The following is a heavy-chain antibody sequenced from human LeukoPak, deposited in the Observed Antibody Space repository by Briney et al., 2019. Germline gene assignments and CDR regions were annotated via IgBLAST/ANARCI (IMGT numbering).Heavy chain of an antibody. CDR1: GGSISSSSYY. J-gene: IGHJ4*02. CDR3: ASRITMCSPRGWY. V-gene: IGHV4-39*01. Sequence: SETLSLTCTVSGGSISSSSYYWGWIRQPPGKGLEWIGSIYYSGSTYYNPSLKSRVTISVDTSKNQFSLKLSSVTAADTAVYYCASRITMCSPRGWYWGQGTLVTVSS. CDR2: IYYSGST. D-gene: IGHD3-10*02.